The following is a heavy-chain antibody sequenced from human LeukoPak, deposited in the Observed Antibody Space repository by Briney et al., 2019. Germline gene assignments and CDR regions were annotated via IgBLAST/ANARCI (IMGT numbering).Heavy chain of an antibody. D-gene: IGHD3-16*01. CDR1: GGSFSGYY. CDR3: ARRGEWTSWNFDY. J-gene: IGHJ4*02. Sequence: PSETLSLTCAVNGGSFSGYYWSWIRQPPGKGLEWIGEINYSGSTIYNPSLKSRVTMSIDTTKKQFSLKLTSLTAADTAVYYCARRGEWTSWNFDYWDQGSLVTV. V-gene: IGHV4-34*01. CDR2: INYSGST.